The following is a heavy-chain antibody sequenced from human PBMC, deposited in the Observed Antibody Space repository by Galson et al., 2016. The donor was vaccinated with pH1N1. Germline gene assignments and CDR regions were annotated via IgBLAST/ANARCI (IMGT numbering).Heavy chain of an antibody. Sequence: SVKVSCKASEYTFIGYYIHWMRQAPGHGLAWMGRINPNNGDTHYAQNFQGRVTMTRDTSISTAYMELNSLRSDETAVYYCARGNTYDSSGYYPFEYWGQGTQVTVSS. CDR1: EYTFIGYY. CDR2: INPNNGDT. CDR3: ARGNTYDSSGYYPFEY. D-gene: IGHD3-22*01. V-gene: IGHV1-2*06. J-gene: IGHJ4*02.